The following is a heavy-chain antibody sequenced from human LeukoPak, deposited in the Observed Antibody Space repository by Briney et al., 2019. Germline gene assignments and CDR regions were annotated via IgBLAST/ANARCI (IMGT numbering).Heavy chain of an antibody. Sequence: MPSETLSLTCAVYGGSFSNYYWSWIRQPPGKGLEWIGEINDSGRINYNPSLMSRVTVSVDTSKNQFSLRLTSVTATDTAVYYCARRWNYGRNYYIDVWGNGATVSASS. CDR1: GGSFSNYY. D-gene: IGHD1-7*01. CDR3: ARRWNYGRNYYIDV. V-gene: IGHV4-34*01. CDR2: INDSGRI. J-gene: IGHJ6*03.